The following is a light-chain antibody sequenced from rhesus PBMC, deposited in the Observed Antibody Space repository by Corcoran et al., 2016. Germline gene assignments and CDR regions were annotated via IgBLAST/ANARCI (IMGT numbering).Light chain of an antibody. V-gene: IGKV1-22*01. Sequence: DIQMTQSPSSLSASVGDTVTITCRASQSTGSWLAWYQQTPGNAPKVLIYKASSLQSGVPSRFSGSGSGTDFTLTINSLQSEDFATYYCQQYGSRPPTFGQGTKVEFQ. CDR2: KAS. CDR3: QQYGSRPPT. CDR1: QSTGSW. J-gene: IGKJ1*01.